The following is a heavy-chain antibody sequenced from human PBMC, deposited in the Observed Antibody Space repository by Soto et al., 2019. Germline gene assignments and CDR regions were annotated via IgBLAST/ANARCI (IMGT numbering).Heavy chain of an antibody. J-gene: IGHJ4*02. D-gene: IGHD3-10*01. CDR3: ARLVRILRDGSGSYYNNY. CDR2: IYYSGST. Sequence: SETLSLTCTVSGGSISSSSYYWGWIRQPPGKGLEWIGSIYYSGSTYYNPSLKSRVTISVDTSKNQFSLKLGSVTAADTAVYYCARLVRILRDGSGSYYNNYWGQGTLVTVSS. CDR1: GGSISSSSYY. V-gene: IGHV4-39*01.